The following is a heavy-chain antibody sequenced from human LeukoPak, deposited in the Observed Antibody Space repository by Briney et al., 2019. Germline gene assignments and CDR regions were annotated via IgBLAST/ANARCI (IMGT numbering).Heavy chain of an antibody. CDR3: ARVDGSGSYYSP. V-gene: IGHV4-59*12. CDR2: IYHSGST. CDR1: GGSISSYY. D-gene: IGHD3-10*01. J-gene: IGHJ5*02. Sequence: SSETLSLTCTVSGGSISSYYWSWIRQPPGKGLEWIGYIYHSGSTYYNPSLKSRVTISVDRSKNQFSLKLSSVTAADTAVYYCARVDGSGSYYSPWGQGTLVTVSS.